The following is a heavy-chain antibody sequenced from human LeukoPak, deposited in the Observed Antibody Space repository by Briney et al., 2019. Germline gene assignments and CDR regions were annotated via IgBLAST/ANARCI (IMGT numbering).Heavy chain of an antibody. V-gene: IGHV1-69*13. Sequence: ASVKVSCKASGGTFSSYAISWVRQAPGQGLEWMGGIIPIFGTANYAQKFQGRVTITADESTSTAYMELSSLRSEDTAVYYCARGSSGWNSENWFDPWGQGTLVTVSS. CDR1: GGTFSSYA. CDR2: IIPIFGTA. J-gene: IGHJ5*02. CDR3: ARGSSGWNSENWFDP. D-gene: IGHD6-19*01.